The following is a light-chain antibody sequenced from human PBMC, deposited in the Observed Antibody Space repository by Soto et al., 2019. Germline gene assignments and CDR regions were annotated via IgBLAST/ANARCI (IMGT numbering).Light chain of an antibody. V-gene: IGKV3D-11*01. CDR3: QQRSNWIT. CDR2: DTS. J-gene: IGKJ5*01. CDR1: QGISSA. Sequence: PGVRGNITFRASQGISSALAWYQQKPGQAPRLLIYDTSYRAAGIPDRFSGSGSATDFTLTISSLEPEDFAVYYCQQRSNWITFGQGTRLEIK.